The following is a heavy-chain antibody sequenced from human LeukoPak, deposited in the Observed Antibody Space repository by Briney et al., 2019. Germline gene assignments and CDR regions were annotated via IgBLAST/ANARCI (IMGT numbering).Heavy chain of an antibody. CDR2: IYPDDSDT. J-gene: IGHJ3*01. Sequence: GESLQISCKGSGYKFNAYWIAGVRQMPGKGLEWMGIIYPDDSDTRYSPSFQGQVTISADKSVSIAYLQWSSLKASDTAMYYCARPNITSYYDSRGYDGFDVWGQGTMVIVSS. CDR1: GYKFNAYW. D-gene: IGHD3-22*01. V-gene: IGHV5-51*01. CDR3: ARPNITSYYDSRGYDGFDV.